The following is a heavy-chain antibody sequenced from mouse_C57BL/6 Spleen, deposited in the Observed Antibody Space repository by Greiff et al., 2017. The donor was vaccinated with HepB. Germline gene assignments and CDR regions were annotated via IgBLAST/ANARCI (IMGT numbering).Heavy chain of an antibody. V-gene: IGHV1-26*01. CDR3: ARADGYYVRKLSWFAY. Sequence: EVQLQQSGPELVKPGASVKISCKASGYTFTDYYMNWVKQSHGKSLEWIGDINPNNGGTSYNQKFKGKATLTVDKSSSTAYMELRSLTSEDSAVYYCARADGYYVRKLSWFAYWGQGTLVTVSA. CDR1: GYTFTDYY. J-gene: IGHJ3*01. D-gene: IGHD2-3*01. CDR2: INPNNGGT.